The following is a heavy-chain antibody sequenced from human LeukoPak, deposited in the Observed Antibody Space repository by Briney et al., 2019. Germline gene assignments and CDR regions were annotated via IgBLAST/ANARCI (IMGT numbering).Heavy chain of an antibody. J-gene: IGHJ4*02. Sequence: GGSLRLSCVASGFTFSSYDMNWVRQAPGKGLEWVSTITGSGGSTYYADSVKGRFTISRDNSKNTVYQQMNSLRAEDTAVYYCAASSVWYFLGYWGPGTLVTVSS. CDR2: ITGSGGST. CDR3: AASSVWYFLGY. CDR1: GFTFSSYD. D-gene: IGHD6-19*01. V-gene: IGHV3-23*01.